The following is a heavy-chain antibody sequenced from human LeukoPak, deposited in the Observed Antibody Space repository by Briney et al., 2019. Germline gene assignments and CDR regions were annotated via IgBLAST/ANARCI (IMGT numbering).Heavy chain of an antibody. CDR2: ISYDGSNK. CDR1: GFTFSKYG. V-gene: IGHV3-30*18. Sequence: GGSLRISCAASGFTFSKYGMHWVRQAPGKGLEWVAVISYDGSNKYYADSVKGRFTISRDNSKNTLYLQMNSLRAEDTAVYYCAKEGSDAFDIWGQGTMVTVSS. J-gene: IGHJ3*02. CDR3: AKEGSDAFDI.